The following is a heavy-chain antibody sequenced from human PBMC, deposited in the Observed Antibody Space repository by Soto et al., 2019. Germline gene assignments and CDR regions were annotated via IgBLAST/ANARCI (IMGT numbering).Heavy chain of an antibody. Sequence: QVQLIQSEAEVKKPGSSVRVSCTASGGIFGSHGFSWVRQAPGHRLEWVGGFIPIFGKLTDTEKFQARVRIAAYEWTNTVYLDLGSLTSEDTAGYYCVRDRRMYYSDPHDDFVDSDYEVWGQGTMVSVSS. V-gene: IGHV1-69*01. CDR2: FIPIFGKL. CDR3: VRDRRMYYSDPHDDFVDSDYEV. J-gene: IGHJ3*01. CDR1: GGIFGSHG. D-gene: IGHD3-22*01.